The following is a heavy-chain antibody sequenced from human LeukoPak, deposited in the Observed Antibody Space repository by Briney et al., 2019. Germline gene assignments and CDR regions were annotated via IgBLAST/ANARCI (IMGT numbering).Heavy chain of an antibody. CDR3: ARGRAYYYDSSGYTYYFDY. Sequence: GGSLRLSCAASGFTFSSYAMSWVRQAPGKGLDWVSAISGSGGSTYYADSVKGRFTISRDNSKNTLYLQMNSLRAEDTAVYYCARGRAYYYDSSGYTYYFDYWGQGTLVTVSS. V-gene: IGHV3-23*01. J-gene: IGHJ4*02. CDR2: ISGSGGST. D-gene: IGHD3-22*01. CDR1: GFTFSSYA.